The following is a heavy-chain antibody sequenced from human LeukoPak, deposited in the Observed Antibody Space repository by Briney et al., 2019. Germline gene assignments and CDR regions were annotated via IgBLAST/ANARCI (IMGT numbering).Heavy chain of an antibody. CDR2: ISGSGGST. V-gene: IGHV3-23*01. CDR3: ARGVVRGVPAAPPNSYNWFDP. CDR1: GFTFSSYA. Sequence: GGSLRLSCAASGFTFSSYAMSWVRQAPGKGLEWASAISGSGGSTYYADSVKGRFTTSRDNSKNTLYLQMNSLRAEDTAVYYCARGVVRGVPAAPPNSYNWFDPWGQGTLVTVSS. D-gene: IGHD2-2*01. J-gene: IGHJ5*02.